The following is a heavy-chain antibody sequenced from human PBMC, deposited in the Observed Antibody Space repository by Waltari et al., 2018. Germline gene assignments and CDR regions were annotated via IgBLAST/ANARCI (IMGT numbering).Heavy chain of an antibody. CDR2: FITRSGNP. J-gene: IGHJ5*02. V-gene: IGHV7-4-1*02. CDR1: GYTFTSYA. Sequence: QVQLVQSGSELKKPGASVKVSCKASGYTFTSYAINWVRQAPGQGLELMGGFITRSGNPTYAQGFTGRFVFSLDTSVSTAYLQINNLQADDTAIYYCTREVVPAATIVVNWFDPWGQGTLVTVSS. CDR3: TREVVPAATIVVNWFDP. D-gene: IGHD2-2*01.